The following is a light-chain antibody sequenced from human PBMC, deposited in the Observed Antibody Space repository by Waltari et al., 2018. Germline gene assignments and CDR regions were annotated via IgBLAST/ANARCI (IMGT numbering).Light chain of an antibody. J-gene: IGKJ1*01. V-gene: IGKV3-15*01. CDR2: GAS. Sequence: EIVMTQSPATLSVSPGERATLPCRTSQSISNNLAWYQRKPGQAPRLLLYGASTRATDIPARFSGSGSGTEFTLTITSLQSEDFAVYYCHQYHNWWSFGQGTKVEIK. CDR1: QSISNN. CDR3: HQYHNWWS.